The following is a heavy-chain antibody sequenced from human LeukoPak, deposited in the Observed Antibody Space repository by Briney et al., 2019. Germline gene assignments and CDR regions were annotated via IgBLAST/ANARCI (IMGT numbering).Heavy chain of an antibody. D-gene: IGHD3-10*01. CDR3: ARRFGEYVNYMDV. Sequence: GGSLRLSCSASGFIFRTYAMHWVRQAPAKGMEYVSAISSNERSTYYADSVQGRFTISRDDSKSTLYLQMDSLRPEDMAVYYCARRFGEYVNYMDVWGKGTTVTVSS. CDR2: ISSNERST. V-gene: IGHV3-64*02. CDR1: GFIFRTYA. J-gene: IGHJ6*03.